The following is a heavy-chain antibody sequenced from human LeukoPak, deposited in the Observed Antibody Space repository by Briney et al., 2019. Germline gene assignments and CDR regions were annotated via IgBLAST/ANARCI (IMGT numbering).Heavy chain of an antibody. CDR3: ARVPRRNYYGSGRKNWFDP. CDR2: IYYSGST. D-gene: IGHD3-10*01. CDR1: GDSISSSSSY. J-gene: IGHJ5*02. Sequence: SETLSLTCTVSGDSISSSSSYWGWIRQPPGEGLEWIGSIYYSGSTYYNTSLKSRVTISVDTSKNQFSLRLNSVTAADTAVYYCARVPRRNYYGSGRKNWFDPWGQGTLVTVSS. V-gene: IGHV4-39*01.